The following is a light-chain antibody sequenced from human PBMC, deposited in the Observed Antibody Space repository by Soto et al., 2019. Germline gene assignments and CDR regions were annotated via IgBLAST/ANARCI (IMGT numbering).Light chain of an antibody. CDR2: EGT. J-gene: IGLJ1*01. CDR1: SSDLGDYSL. CDR3: CAHGNGNSFTYV. Sequence: QSALTQPTSVSGSPGQSITISCTGTSSDLGDYSLLSWYQQYPNKAPKLIIYEGTKRPSGVSNRFSGSNFAYTASLTISGLRPEDEADYYCCAHGNGNSFTYVFGTGTKLTVL. V-gene: IGLV2-23*03.